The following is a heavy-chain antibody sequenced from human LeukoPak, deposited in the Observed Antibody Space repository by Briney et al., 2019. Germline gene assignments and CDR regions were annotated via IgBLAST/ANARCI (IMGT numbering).Heavy chain of an antibody. D-gene: IGHD3-9*01. CDR3: ARGDILTGYYRGTNYYYGMDV. CDR1: GGSISSYY. V-gene: IGHV4-59*12. J-gene: IGHJ6*02. CDR2: IYYSGST. Sequence: PSETLSLTCTVSGGSISSYYWSWIRQPPGKGLEWIGYIYYSGSTNYNPSLKSRVTISVDTSKNQFSLKLSSVTAADTAVYYCARGDILTGYYRGTNYYYGMDVWGQGTTVTVSS.